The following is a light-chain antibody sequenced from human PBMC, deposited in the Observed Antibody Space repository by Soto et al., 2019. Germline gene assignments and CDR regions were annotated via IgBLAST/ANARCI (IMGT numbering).Light chain of an antibody. V-gene: IGLV2-8*01. J-gene: IGLJ1*01. Sequence: QSVLTQPPSASGSPGQSVTISCTGTKNDIGVYDFVSWYQHHPGKAPRLIIYEVVQRPSGVPDRFSGSKSGNTASLTVSGLQAADEADYYCSSYTSSSTYVFGTGTQLTVL. CDR2: EVV. CDR1: KNDIGVYDF. CDR3: SSYTSSSTYV.